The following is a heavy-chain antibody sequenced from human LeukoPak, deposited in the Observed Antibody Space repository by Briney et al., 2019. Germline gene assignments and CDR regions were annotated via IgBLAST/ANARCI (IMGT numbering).Heavy chain of an antibody. CDR2: ISHSGST. V-gene: IGHV4-38-2*02. CDR3: ARSHGSGSYYNLNDY. Sequence: SETLFLTCTVSGYSISSGSYWGWIRQPPGKGLEWIGSISHSGSTYYNLSLKSRVTISVDTSKNQFSLKLSSVIPADTAVYYCARSHGSGSYYNLNDYWGQGTLVTVSS. CDR1: GYSISSGSY. J-gene: IGHJ4*02. D-gene: IGHD3-10*01.